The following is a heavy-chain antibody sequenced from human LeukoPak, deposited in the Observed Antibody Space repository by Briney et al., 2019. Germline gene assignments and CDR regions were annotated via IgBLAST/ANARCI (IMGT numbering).Heavy chain of an antibody. Sequence: SQTLSLTCAISGDSVSSNSAAWNWIRQSPSRGLEWLGRTYYRSKWYNDYAVSVKSRITINPDTSKNQFSLKLSSVTAADTAVYYCARRTENIIVGATTIRTVNAFDIWGQGTMVTVSS. CDR3: ARRTENIIVGATTIRTVNAFDI. J-gene: IGHJ3*02. CDR2: TYYRSKWYN. V-gene: IGHV6-1*01. D-gene: IGHD1-26*01. CDR1: GDSVSSNSAA.